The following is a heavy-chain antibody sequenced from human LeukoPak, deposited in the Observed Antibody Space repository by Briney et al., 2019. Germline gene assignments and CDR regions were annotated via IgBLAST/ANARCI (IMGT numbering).Heavy chain of an antibody. CDR1: GGSISGYY. CDR3: ARFGFYAFDY. Sequence: SETLSLTCTVSGGSISGYYWSWIRQPPGKGLECIGYIYYSGTTYYNPSLKSRVTISVDTSKNQFSLKLTSVTAADTAVYYCARFGFYAFDYWGQGGLVTVSS. V-gene: IGHV4-59*08. CDR2: IYYSGTT. J-gene: IGHJ4*02. D-gene: IGHD2/OR15-2a*01.